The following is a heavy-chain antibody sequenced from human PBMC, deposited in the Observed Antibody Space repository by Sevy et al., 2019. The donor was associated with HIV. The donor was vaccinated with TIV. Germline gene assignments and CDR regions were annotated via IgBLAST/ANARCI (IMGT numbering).Heavy chain of an antibody. D-gene: IGHD2-15*01. J-gene: IGHJ6*02. CDR1: GFTFSSYA. V-gene: IGHV3-30*04. CDR3: ARDRDVVVVAAYYYYYGMDV. CDR2: ISYDGSNK. Sequence: GGSLRLSCAASGFTFSSYAMRWVRQAPGKGLEWVAVISYDGSNKYYADSVKGRFTISRDNSKNTLYLQMNSLRAEDTAVYYCARDRDVVVVAAYYYYYGMDVWGQGTTVTVSS.